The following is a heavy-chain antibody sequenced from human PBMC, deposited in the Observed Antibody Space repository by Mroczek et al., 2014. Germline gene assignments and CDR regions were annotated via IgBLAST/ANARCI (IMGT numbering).Heavy chain of an antibody. CDR2: IYPGDSDT. Sequence: EVQLVETGAEVKKPGESLKISCKGSGYSFTSYWIGWVRQMPGKGLEWMGIIYPGDSDTRYSPSFQGQVTISADKSISTAYLQWSSLKASDTAMYYCARLRKRQLGTAGGNYFDYWGQGTLVTVSS. J-gene: IGHJ4*02. CDR1: GYSFTSYW. CDR3: ARLRKRQLGTAGGNYFDY. V-gene: IGHV5-51*03. D-gene: IGHD7-27*01.